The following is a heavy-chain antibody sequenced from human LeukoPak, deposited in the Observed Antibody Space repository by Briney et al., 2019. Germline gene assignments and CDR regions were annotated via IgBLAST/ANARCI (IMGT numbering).Heavy chain of an antibody. Sequence: GGSLRLSCAASGFTFTDYYMSWIRQAPGKGLEGVSYINNSGTTIYYADSVKGRFTISRDNAENSLYLQMNSLRAEDTAVYYCARDGHYDILTGYFQDWGQGTLVTVSS. CDR1: GFTFTDYY. CDR3: ARDGHYDILTGYFQD. D-gene: IGHD3-9*01. CDR2: INNSGTTI. V-gene: IGHV3-11*01. J-gene: IGHJ1*01.